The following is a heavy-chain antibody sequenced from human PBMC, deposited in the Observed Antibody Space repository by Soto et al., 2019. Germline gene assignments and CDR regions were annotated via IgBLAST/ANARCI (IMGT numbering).Heavy chain of an antibody. CDR3: ALREMGCSGGSSSSLHYYYYYMDV. V-gene: IGHV3-23*01. D-gene: IGHD2-15*01. CDR1: GFTFSSYA. Sequence: EVQLLESGGGLVQPGGSLRLSCAASGFTFSSYAMSWVRQAPGKGLEWVSAISGSGGSTYYADSVKGRFTISRDNSKNTLYLKMNSLRAEDTAVYYCALREMGCSGGSSSSLHYYYYYMDVWGKGTTVTVSS. J-gene: IGHJ6*03. CDR2: ISGSGGST.